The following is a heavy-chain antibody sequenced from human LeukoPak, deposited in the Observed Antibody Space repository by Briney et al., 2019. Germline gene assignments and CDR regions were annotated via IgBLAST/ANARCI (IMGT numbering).Heavy chain of an antibody. D-gene: IGHD1-26*01. Sequence: ASVKVSCKTSGYTFSTHWMHWVRQAPGQGLEWIGIINPNGVFTSYAQKFQGRVTVTRDMSTSTVYMELSDLKSEDTAVYYCARDQSGEWDLLSGWWFDPWGQGTLVTVSS. CDR1: GYTFSTHW. CDR2: INPNGVFT. CDR3: ARDQSGEWDLLSGWWFDP. J-gene: IGHJ5*02. V-gene: IGHV1-46*01.